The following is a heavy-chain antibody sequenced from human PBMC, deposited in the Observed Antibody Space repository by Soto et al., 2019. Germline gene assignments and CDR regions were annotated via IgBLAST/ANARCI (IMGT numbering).Heavy chain of an antibody. CDR3: ARYYYDSSGYYYLFDY. CDR1: GGSVNIGTYY. D-gene: IGHD3-22*01. J-gene: IGHJ4*02. CDR2: IYYSGST. V-gene: IGHV4-61*01. Sequence: PSETLSLTCTVPGGSVNIGTYYWSWIRQPPGKGLEWIGFIYYSGSTNYNPSLKSRVTISVDTSKNQFSLKLSSVTAADTAVYYCARYYYDSSGYYYLFDYWAREPWSPSPQ.